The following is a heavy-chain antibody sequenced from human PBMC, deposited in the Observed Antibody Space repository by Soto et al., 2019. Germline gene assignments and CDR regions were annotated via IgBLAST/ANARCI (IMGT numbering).Heavy chain of an antibody. CDR2: IYYSGST. V-gene: IGHV4-30-4*01. CDR3: ARRFTVVTRLDPYYGMDV. D-gene: IGHD2-21*02. J-gene: IGHJ6*02. Sequence: PSETLSLTCTVSGGSISSGDYYWSWIRQPPGKGLEWIGYIYYSGSTYYNPSLKSRVTISVDTSKNQFSLKLSSVTAADTAVYYCARRFTVVTRLDPYYGMDVWGQGTTVTVSS. CDR1: GGSISSGDYY.